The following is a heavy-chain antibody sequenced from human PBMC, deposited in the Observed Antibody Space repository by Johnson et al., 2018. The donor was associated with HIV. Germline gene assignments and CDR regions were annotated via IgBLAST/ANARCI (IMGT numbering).Heavy chain of an antibody. Sequence: VQLVESGGGLVKPGGSLRLSCVASGFTFSDYYMTWIRQAPGKGLEWVSGINWNGGSTGYADSVKGRFTISRDNSKNTLYLQMNSLRAEDTAVYYCARDRGNYYDSSVYYGLGAFDIWGQGTMVTVSS. D-gene: IGHD3-22*01. CDR2: INWNGGST. CDR3: ARDRGNYYDSSVYYGLGAFDI. V-gene: IGHV3-20*04. CDR1: GFTFSDYY. J-gene: IGHJ3*02.